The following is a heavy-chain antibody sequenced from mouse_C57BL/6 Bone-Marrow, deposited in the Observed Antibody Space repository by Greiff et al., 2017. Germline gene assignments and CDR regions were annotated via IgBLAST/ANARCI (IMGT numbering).Heavy chain of an antibody. J-gene: IGHJ4*01. Sequence: GGGLVQPKGSLKLSCAASGFSFNTYAMNWVRQAPGKGLEWVARIRSKSNNYATYYVDSVKDRFTISRDDSESMLYLQMNNLTTEDTAMYYCVRGAMDYWGQGTSVTVSS. V-gene: IGHV10-1*01. CDR1: GFSFNTYA. CDR2: IRSKSNNYAT. CDR3: VRGAMDY.